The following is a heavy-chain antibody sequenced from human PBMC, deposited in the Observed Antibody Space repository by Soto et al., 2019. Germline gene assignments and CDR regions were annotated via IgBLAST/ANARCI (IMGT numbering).Heavy chain of an antibody. Sequence: GGSLRLSCAASGLTFSSYSMNWVRQAPGKGLEWVSSISSSSSYIYYADSVKGRFTISRDNAKNSLYLQMNSLRAEDTAVYYCASSSIAARRGWFDPWGQGTLVTVSS. V-gene: IGHV3-21*01. CDR3: ASSSIAARRGWFDP. CDR2: ISSSSSYI. J-gene: IGHJ5*02. D-gene: IGHD6-6*01. CDR1: GLTFSSYS.